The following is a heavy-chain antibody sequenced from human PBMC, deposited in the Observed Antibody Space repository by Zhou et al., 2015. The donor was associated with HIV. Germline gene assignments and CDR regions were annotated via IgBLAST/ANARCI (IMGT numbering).Heavy chain of an antibody. CDR1: GFTFRNSG. J-gene: IGHJ6*02. Sequence: QEQLMESGGGVVQPGRSLRLSCAASGFTFRNSGVHWVRQAPGKGLEWVAVISYDGSNKYYADSVKGRFTISRDNSKNTLYLQMNSLRAEDTAVYYCAKDIGRFLDHFYYYGMDVWGQGTTVTVSS. D-gene: IGHD3-3*01. CDR3: AKDIGRFLDHFYYYGMDV. V-gene: IGHV3-30*18. CDR2: ISYDGSNK.